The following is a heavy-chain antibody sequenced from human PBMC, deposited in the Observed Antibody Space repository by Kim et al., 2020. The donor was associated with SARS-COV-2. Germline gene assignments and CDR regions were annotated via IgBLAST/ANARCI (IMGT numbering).Heavy chain of an antibody. CDR1: GFTFSDYY. D-gene: IGHD3-10*01. CDR3: ARVWASGGVWFGEHPFDY. J-gene: IGHJ4*02. CDR2: ISSSSSYT. Sequence: GGSLRLSCAASGFTFSDYYMSWIRQAPGKGLEWVSYISSSSSYTNYADSVKGRFTISRDNAKNSLYLQMNSLRAKDTAVYYCARVWASGGVWFGEHPFDYWGQGTLVTVSS. V-gene: IGHV3-11*05.